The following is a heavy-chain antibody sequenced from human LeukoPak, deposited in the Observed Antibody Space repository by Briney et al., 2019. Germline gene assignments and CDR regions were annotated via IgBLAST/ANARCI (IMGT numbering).Heavy chain of an antibody. CDR3: ARAITVTGLN. Sequence: PGGSLRLSCAASGFTFSSYETNWVRQAPGKGLEWVSYISSSGSTIYYADSVKGRFTISRDNAKNSLYLQMNSLRAEDTAVYYCARAITVTGLNWGQGTLVTVSS. CDR2: ISSSGSTI. D-gene: IGHD1-14*01. J-gene: IGHJ4*02. CDR1: GFTFSSYE. V-gene: IGHV3-48*03.